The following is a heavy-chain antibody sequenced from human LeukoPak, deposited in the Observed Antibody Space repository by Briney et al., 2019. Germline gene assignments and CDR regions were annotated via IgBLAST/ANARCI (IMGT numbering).Heavy chain of an antibody. D-gene: IGHD3-10*01. J-gene: IGHJ3*02. CDR3: ARSPGPLVPAAFDI. CDR2: IYYSGNT. CDR1: GGSISGSSYY. V-gene: IGHV4-39*01. Sequence: SETLSLTCTVSGGSISGSSYYWGWIRQPPGKGLEWIGSIYYSGNTYYNPSLKSRVTISVDTSKNQFSLKLSSVTAADTAVYYCARSPGPLVPAAFDIWGQGTMVTVSS.